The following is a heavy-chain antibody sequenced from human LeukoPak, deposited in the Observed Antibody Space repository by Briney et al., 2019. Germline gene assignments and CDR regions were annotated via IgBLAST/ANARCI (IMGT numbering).Heavy chain of an antibody. CDR3: VRDPDGSGQLPLDH. J-gene: IGHJ4*02. CDR1: GFTVSSNY. Sequence: GGSLRLSCAASGFTVSSNYMNWVRQAPGKRLDWVSIIYSGGNTDYADSVKGRFTISRDNSKNTLYLQMNSLRAEDTAVYYCVRDPDGSGQLPLDHWGQGTLVTVSS. CDR2: IYSGGNT. V-gene: IGHV3-53*01. D-gene: IGHD3-10*01.